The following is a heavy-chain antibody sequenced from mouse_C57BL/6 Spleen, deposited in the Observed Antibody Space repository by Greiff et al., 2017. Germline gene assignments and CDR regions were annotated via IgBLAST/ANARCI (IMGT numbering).Heavy chain of an antibody. D-gene: IGHD2-1*01. V-gene: IGHV1-15*01. CDR2: IDPETGGT. CDR3: TRLYSEAD. J-gene: IGHJ3*01. CDR1: GYTFTDYE. Sequence: QVHVKQSGAELVRPGASVTLSCKASGYTFTDYEMHWVKQTPVHGLEWIGAIDPETGGTAYNQKFKGKAILTADKSSSTAYMELRSLTSEDSAVYYCTRLYSEADWGQGTLVTVSA.